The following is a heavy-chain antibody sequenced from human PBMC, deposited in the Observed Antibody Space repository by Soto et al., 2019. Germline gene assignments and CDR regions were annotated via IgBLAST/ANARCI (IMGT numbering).Heavy chain of an antibody. CDR1: GFTFSNYW. V-gene: IGHV3-74*01. CDR3: ARETSGLDS. Sequence: GGSLRLSCAASGFTFSNYWMHWVRQAPGKGLIWVARINNDGSSTFYADSVKGRFTISRDNAKNTLHLQMNSLAAEDTAFYYCARETSGLDSWGQGSQVTVSS. D-gene: IGHD3-22*01. J-gene: IGHJ4*02. CDR2: INNDGSST.